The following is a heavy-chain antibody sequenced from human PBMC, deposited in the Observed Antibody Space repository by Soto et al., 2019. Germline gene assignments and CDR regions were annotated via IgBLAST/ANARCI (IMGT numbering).Heavy chain of an antibody. CDR3: ARGHLGITTTGTWYDFDY. CDR1: GDSISSYY. Sequence: SETLSLTCTVSGDSISSYYWTWIRQPPGKGLEYIGYIYYSGRTYYNPSLKSRVTISVDTSKNQFSLKLSSVTTADTAVYYCARGHLGITTTGTWYDFDYWGQGTLVTVSS. V-gene: IGHV4-59*01. J-gene: IGHJ4*02. CDR2: IYYSGRT. D-gene: IGHD2-15*01.